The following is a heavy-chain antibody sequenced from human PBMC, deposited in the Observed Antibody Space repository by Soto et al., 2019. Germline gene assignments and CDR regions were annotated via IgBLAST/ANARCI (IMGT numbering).Heavy chain of an antibody. CDR3: AKDLSWGQCDY. Sequence: EVQLVESGGGLVQPGGSLRLSCAASGFTFSSYWMHWVRQDPGKRLVWVSSIKTDGTATQYADSVKGRFTVSRDNAKNTLYLQMNSLRAEDTAVYYCAKDLSWGQCDYWGQGTLVTVSS. D-gene: IGHD3-16*01. V-gene: IGHV3-74*03. J-gene: IGHJ4*02. CDR2: IKTDGTAT. CDR1: GFTFSSYW.